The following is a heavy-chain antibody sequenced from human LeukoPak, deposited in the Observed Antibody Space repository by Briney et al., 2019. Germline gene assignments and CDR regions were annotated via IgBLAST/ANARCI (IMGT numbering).Heavy chain of an antibody. V-gene: IGHV4-59*08. D-gene: IGHD1-1*01. J-gene: IGHJ4*02. CDR1: GGSISSYY. CDR3: AGGTYRRPFSLDY. CDR2: IYYSGST. Sequence: SETLSLTCTVSGGSISSYYWSWIRQPPGKGLEWIGYIYYSGSTNYNPSLKSRVTISVDTSKNQFSLKLSSVTAADTAVYYCAGGTYRRPFSLDYWGQGTLVTVSS.